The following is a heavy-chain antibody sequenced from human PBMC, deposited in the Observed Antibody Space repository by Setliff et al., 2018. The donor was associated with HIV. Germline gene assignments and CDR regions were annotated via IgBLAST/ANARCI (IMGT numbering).Heavy chain of an antibody. V-gene: IGHV4-34*01. J-gene: IGHJ4*02. CDR2: IDHSGST. CDR3: AKYGPNCRSITCDEGYYFDS. Sequence: GSLRLSCAASGFVFTDHSLHWVRQAPGEGLEWIGEIDHSGSTNYNPSLKSRVTISVDTSKNHFSLRLTSVTAADTALYYCAKYGPNCRSITCDEGYYFDSWGQGALVTVSS. D-gene: IGHD2-2*01. CDR1: GFVFTDHS.